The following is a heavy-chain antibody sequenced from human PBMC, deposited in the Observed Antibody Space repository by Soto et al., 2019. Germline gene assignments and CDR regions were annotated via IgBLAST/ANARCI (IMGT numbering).Heavy chain of an antibody. Sequence: PSETLSLTCTVSGGSISSSSYYWGWIRQPPGKGLEWIGSIYYSGSTYYNPSLKSRVTISVDTSKNQFSLKLSSVTAADTAVYYCARSYSSSWYSLFVLNAFDIWGQGTMVTVSS. CDR3: ARSYSSSWYSLFVLNAFDI. J-gene: IGHJ3*02. CDR2: IYYSGST. V-gene: IGHV4-39*01. CDR1: GGSISSSSYY. D-gene: IGHD6-13*01.